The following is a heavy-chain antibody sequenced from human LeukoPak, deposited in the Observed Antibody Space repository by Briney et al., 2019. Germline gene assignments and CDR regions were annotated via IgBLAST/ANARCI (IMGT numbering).Heavy chain of an antibody. CDR3: AKGSATFRPYYFDS. V-gene: IGHV3-7*03. J-gene: IGHJ4*02. Sequence: GGSLRLSCTASGFIFSGSWMAWIRHAPGKGLEWVAIIKKDGSEKYYVDSMKGRFTISRDNSRNTLFLQMNSLRVDDTAIYFCAKGSATFRPYYFDSWGQGTLVTVSS. CDR1: GFIFSGSW. D-gene: IGHD2/OR15-2a*01. CDR2: IKKDGSEK.